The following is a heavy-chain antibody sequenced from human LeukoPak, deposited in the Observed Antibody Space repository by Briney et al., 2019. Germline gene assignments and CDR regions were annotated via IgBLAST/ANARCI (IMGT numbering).Heavy chain of an antibody. CDR1: GFTVSSNY. J-gene: IGHJ4*02. V-gene: IGHV3-53*01. Sequence: GSLRLSCAASGFTVSSNYMSWVRQAPGKGLEWVSVIYSGGSTYYADSVKGRFTISRDNSKNTLYLQMNSLRAEDTAVYYCARGPATSWFGELSGYFDYWGQGTLVTVSS. D-gene: IGHD3-10*01. CDR2: IYSGGST. CDR3: ARGPATSWFGELSGYFDY.